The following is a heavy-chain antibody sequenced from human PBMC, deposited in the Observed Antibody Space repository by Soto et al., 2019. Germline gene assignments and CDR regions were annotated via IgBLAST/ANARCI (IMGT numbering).Heavy chain of an antibody. J-gene: IGHJ6*02. CDR3: ARSTRVKIFGAVKRGYYYGMDV. D-gene: IGHD3-3*01. V-gene: IGHV4-59*01. CDR2: IYYSGST. CDR1: GGSISSYY. Sequence: SETXSLTCTVSGGSISSYYWSWIRQPPGKGLEWIGYIYYSGSTNYNPSLKSRVTISVDTSKNQFSLKLSSVTAADTAVYYCARSTRVKIFGAVKRGYYYGMDVWGQGTTVTVSS.